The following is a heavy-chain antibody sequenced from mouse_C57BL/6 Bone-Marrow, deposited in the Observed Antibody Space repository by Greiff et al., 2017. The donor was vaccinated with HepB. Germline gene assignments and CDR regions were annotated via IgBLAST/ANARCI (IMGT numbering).Heavy chain of an antibody. CDR3: YYYGSSPWFAY. Sequence: EVQLQQSGTVLARPGASVKMSCKTSGYTFTSYWMHWVKQRPGQGLEWIGAIYPGNSDTSYNQKFKGKAKLTAVTSASTAYMELSSLTTEDSAVYCCYYYGSSPWFAYWGQGTLVTVSA. D-gene: IGHD1-1*01. J-gene: IGHJ3*01. CDR2: IYPGNSDT. CDR1: GYTFTSYW. V-gene: IGHV1-5*01.